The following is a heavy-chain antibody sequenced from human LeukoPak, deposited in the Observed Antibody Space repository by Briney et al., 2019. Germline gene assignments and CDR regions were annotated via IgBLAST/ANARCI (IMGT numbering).Heavy chain of an antibody. CDR2: IYPGDSDT. Sequence: GESLKISCKGSGYSFTSYWIGWVRQMPGKGLEWMGIIYPGDSDTRYSPSFQGQVTISADKSISTAYLQWSSLKASDTAMYYCARPGRRGSSWSTAIDYWGQGTLVTVSS. V-gene: IGHV5-51*01. D-gene: IGHD6-13*01. CDR3: ARPGRRGSSWSTAIDY. CDR1: GYSFTSYW. J-gene: IGHJ4*02.